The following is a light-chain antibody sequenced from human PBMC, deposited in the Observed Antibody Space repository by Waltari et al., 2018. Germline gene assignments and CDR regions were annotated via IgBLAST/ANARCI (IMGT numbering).Light chain of an antibody. CDR2: DVT. CDR3: CSYAGADSLL. J-gene: IGLJ3*02. CDR1: NHDVGSYHY. V-gene: IGLV2-8*01. Sequence: QSALPQPPSASGSLGPSVTISCTGTNHDVGSYHYVSWYQQYPGKAPKPLIYDVTKRPSGVSDRFSGSKSGRTASLTVSGLQPEDEAIYSCCSYAGADSLLFGGGTKLTVL.